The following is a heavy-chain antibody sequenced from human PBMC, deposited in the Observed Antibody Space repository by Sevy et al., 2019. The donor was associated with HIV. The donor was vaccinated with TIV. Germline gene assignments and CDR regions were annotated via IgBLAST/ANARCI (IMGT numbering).Heavy chain of an antibody. CDR2: ISSSSSYI. J-gene: IGHJ5*02. Sequence: GGSLRLSCAASGFTFSSYSMNWVRQAPGKGLEWVSSISSSSSYIYYADSVKGRFTISRDNAKNSLYLQMNSLRAEDTAVYYCAREGAPMEFDPWGQGTLVTVSS. V-gene: IGHV3-21*01. D-gene: IGHD1-1*01. CDR1: GFTFSSYS. CDR3: AREGAPMEFDP.